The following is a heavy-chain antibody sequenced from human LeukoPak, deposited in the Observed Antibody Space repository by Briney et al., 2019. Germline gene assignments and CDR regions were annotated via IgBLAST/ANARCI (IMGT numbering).Heavy chain of an antibody. Sequence: QSGGSLRLSCAASGVTSNYMTWVRQAAGKGLEWVSVIYNGGTTYYADSVKGRFTISRNNSKSTLFVYLQMNSLRTDDTALYSCAGGGEAARSLVYWGQGALVTVSS. J-gene: IGHJ4*02. V-gene: IGHV3-66*02. D-gene: IGHD6-6*01. CDR3: AGGGEAARSLVY. CDR1: GVTSNY. CDR2: IYNGGTT.